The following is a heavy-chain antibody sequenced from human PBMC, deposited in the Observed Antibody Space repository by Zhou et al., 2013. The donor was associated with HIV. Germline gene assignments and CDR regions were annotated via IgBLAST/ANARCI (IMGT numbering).Heavy chain of an antibody. CDR1: GGTFSNYD. J-gene: IGHJ4*02. CDR3: ARVRDGYNKGEYYFDY. V-gene: IGHV1-69*04. Sequence: QVHLVQSGPEVKKPGSSVKVSCKASGGTFSNYDFTWVRQAPGQGLEWMGRIIPILNVTNYAQKFQGRLSITADKSTSTTYMDLSSLRSDDTAVYFCARVRDGYNKGEYYFDYWGQGTLVTVSS. D-gene: IGHD5-12*01. CDR2: IIPILNVT.